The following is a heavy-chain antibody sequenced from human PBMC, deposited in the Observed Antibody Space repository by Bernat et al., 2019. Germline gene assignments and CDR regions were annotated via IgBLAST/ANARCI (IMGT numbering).Heavy chain of an antibody. CDR3: ARDQAWGAFDI. V-gene: IGHV3-7*03. CDR1: GFSLRSSW. Sequence: EVKLVESGGGLVQPGGSLRLSCTASGFSLRSSWMTWVRQAPGERLEGVALVNQDESGKYYVDSVKARFTITRDNAGNSLYLQMNSLRVEDTAVYYCARDQAWGAFDIWGQGTMVTVSP. D-gene: IGHD3-16*01. CDR2: VNQDESGK. J-gene: IGHJ3*02.